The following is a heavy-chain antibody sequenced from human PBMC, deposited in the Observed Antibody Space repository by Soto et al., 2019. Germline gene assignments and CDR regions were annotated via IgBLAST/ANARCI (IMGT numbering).Heavy chain of an antibody. J-gene: IGHJ6*02. V-gene: IGHV3-30*18. Sequence: GGSLRLSCAASGFTFSSYGMHWVRQAPGKGPEWVAVISYDGSNKYYADSVKGRFTISRDNSKNTLYLQMNSLRAEDTAVYYCAKDREYYYDSSGYYYYYYGMDVWG. CDR3: AKDREYYYDSSGYYYYYYGMDV. CDR1: GFTFSSYG. CDR2: ISYDGSNK. D-gene: IGHD3-22*01.